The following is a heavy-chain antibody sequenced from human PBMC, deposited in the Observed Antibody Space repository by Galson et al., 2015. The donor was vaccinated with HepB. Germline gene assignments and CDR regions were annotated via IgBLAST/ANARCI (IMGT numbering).Heavy chain of an antibody. CDR1: GFTFSPYW. V-gene: IGHV3-74*01. CDR2: INSDGIST. J-gene: IGHJ4*02. CDR3: ARVAGDSRGYYYFVPEFYFDY. Sequence: SLRLSCAASGFTFSPYWMHWVRQGPGKGLVWVSRINSDGISTSYADSVKGRFTISRDNAKNTLYLQMNSLRAEDTAVYYCARVAGDSRGYYYFVPEFYFDYWGQGTLVTVSA. D-gene: IGHD3-22*01.